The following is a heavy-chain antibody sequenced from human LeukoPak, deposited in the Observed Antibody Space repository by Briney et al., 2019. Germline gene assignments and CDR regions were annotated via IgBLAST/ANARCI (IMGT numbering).Heavy chain of an antibody. CDR2: IYYSGST. Sequence: SETLSLTCTVSGGSISSYYWNWIRQPPGKGLEWIGYIYYSGSTTYNPSLKSRVTISVDTSKNQFSLKLSSVTAADTAVYYCARGADSSGYYSIFYFDYWGQGTLVSVSS. CDR3: ARGADSSGYYSIFYFDY. D-gene: IGHD3-22*01. J-gene: IGHJ4*02. CDR1: GGSISSYY. V-gene: IGHV4-59*01.